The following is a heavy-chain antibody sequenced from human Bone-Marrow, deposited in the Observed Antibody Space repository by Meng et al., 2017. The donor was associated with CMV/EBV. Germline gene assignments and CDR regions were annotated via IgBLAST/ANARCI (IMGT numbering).Heavy chain of an antibody. CDR1: GFTINYYW. D-gene: IGHD3-10*01. CDR3: VREAGSAPTLGAFDI. Sequence: GEFLKTSCAASGFTINYYWMHWVRQAPGKGLVWVCNSDGRTIHYADFVKGRFTISRDNAKNTLYLEMHSLRADDTAVYYCVREAGSAPTLGAFDIWGQGTMVTVSS. J-gene: IGHJ3*02. V-gene: IGHV3-74*01. CDR2: NSDGRTI.